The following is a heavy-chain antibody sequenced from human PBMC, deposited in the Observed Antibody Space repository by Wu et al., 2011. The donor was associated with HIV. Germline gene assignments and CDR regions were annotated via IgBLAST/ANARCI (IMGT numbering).Heavy chain of an antibody. CDR1: GGIFSNYT. CDR2: IIPIFGTS. V-gene: IGHV1-69*14. CDR3: HPPGVRGLISRRGLGRRDY. D-gene: IGHD3-10*01. Sequence: QVQLVRVVGLEVKKPGSSVKVSCKASGGIFSNYTINWVRRAVGQGLEWMGEIIPIFGTSNYVQKFQGRVTITADKCTSTASIELSSLRSEDTALYYCHPPGVRGLISRRGLGRRDYGGQEALVTVSS. J-gene: IGHJ4*02.